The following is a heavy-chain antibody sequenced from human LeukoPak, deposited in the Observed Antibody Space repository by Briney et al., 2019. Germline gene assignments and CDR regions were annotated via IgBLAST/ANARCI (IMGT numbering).Heavy chain of an antibody. CDR1: GFTFSSYG. V-gene: IGHV3-30*18. J-gene: IGHJ4*02. CDR3: AKDSGDYGDLRG. Sequence: GGSLRLSCAASGFTFSSYGMHWVRQAPGKGLEWEAVISYDGSNKYYADSVKGRFTISRDNSKNTLYLQMNSLRAEDTAVYYCAKDSGDYGDLRGWGQGTLVTVSS. CDR2: ISYDGSNK. D-gene: IGHD4-17*01.